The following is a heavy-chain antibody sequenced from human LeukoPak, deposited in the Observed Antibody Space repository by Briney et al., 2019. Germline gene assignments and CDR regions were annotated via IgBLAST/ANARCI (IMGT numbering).Heavy chain of an antibody. CDR1: GGSITSYY. J-gene: IGHJ6*03. D-gene: IGHD6-13*01. CDR3: ARDLGSWYQYYYYYMDV. V-gene: IGHV4-59*01. Sequence: SETLSLTCTVSGGSITSYYWSWIRQPPGKGLEWIGYIYYSGSTNYNPSLKSRVTISVDTSKNQFSLKLSSVTAADTAVYYCARDLGSWYQYYYYYMDVWGKGTTVTVSS. CDR2: IYYSGST.